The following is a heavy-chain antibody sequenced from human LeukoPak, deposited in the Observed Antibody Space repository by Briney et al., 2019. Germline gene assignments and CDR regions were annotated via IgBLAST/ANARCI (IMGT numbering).Heavy chain of an antibody. J-gene: IGHJ4*02. CDR3: AKGWCSGGSCLFDY. CDR2: ISYDGSNK. Sequence: GGSLRLSCAASGFTFRSYEMNWVRQAPGKGLEWVAVISYDGSNKYYADSVKGRFTISRDNSKNTLYLQMNSLRAEDTAVYYCAKGWCSGGSCLFDYWGQGTLVTVSS. D-gene: IGHD2-15*01. V-gene: IGHV3-30*18. CDR1: GFTFRSYE.